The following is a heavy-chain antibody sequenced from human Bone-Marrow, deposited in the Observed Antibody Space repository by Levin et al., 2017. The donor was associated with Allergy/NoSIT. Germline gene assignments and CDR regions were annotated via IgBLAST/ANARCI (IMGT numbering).Heavy chain of an antibody. V-gene: IGHV1-18*01. J-gene: IGHJ5*02. Sequence: ASVKVSCKASGYSLGSYAMTWVRQAPGQGLEWMGWISAYNVTPKYAQKFQGRVTMITDTSTGTAYMELRSLRSDDTAVYYCARDRGDSYDFYSGYHWFDPWGQGILVTVSS. CDR1: GYSLGSYA. D-gene: IGHD3-3*01. CDR2: ISAYNVTP. CDR3: ARDRGDSYDFYSGYHWFDP.